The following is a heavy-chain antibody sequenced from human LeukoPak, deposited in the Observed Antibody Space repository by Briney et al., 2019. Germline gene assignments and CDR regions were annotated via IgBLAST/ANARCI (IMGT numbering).Heavy chain of an antibody. D-gene: IGHD1-14*01. Sequence: GGSLRLSCAASGFSVRGSFMNWVRQAPGKGLEWVANIKQDGSEKYYVDSVKGRFTISRDNAKNSLYLQMNSLRAEDTAVYYCARGLHYRGLVYDYWGQGTLVTVSS. CDR1: GFSVRGSF. CDR2: IKQDGSEK. CDR3: ARGLHYRGLVYDY. V-gene: IGHV3-7*01. J-gene: IGHJ4*02.